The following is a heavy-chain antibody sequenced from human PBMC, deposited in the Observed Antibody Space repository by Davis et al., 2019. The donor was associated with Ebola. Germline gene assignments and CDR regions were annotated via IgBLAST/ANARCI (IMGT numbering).Heavy chain of an antibody. J-gene: IGHJ6*02. CDR3: ARGIAVAGIRAGYYGMDV. CDR1: GASITSSNYY. CDR2: IYYSGST. D-gene: IGHD6-19*01. Sequence: SETLSLTCTVSGASITSSNYYWGWIRQPPGKGLEWIGSIYYSGSTYYNPSLKSRVTISVDTSKNQFSLKLSSVTAADTAVYYCARGIAVAGIRAGYYGMDVWGQGTTVTVSS. V-gene: IGHV4-39*07.